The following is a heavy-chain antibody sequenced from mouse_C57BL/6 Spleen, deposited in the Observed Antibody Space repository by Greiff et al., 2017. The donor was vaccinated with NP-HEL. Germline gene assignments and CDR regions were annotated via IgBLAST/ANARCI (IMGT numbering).Heavy chain of an antibody. CDR2: ISSGGSYT. V-gene: IGHV5-6*01. D-gene: IGHD4-1*01. CDR1: GFTFSSYG. J-gene: IGHJ3*01. Sequence: EVNLVESGGDLVKPGGSLKLSCAASGFTFSSYGMSWVRQTPDKRLEWVATISSGGSYTYYPDSVKGRFTISRDNAKNTLYLQMSSLKSEDTAMYYCARHGLGQFAYWGQGTLVTVSA. CDR3: ARHGLGQFAY.